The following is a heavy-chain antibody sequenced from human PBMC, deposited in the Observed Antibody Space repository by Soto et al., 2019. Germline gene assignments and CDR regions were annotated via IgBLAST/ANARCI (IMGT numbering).Heavy chain of an antibody. V-gene: IGHV3-30*18. CDR1: GFTFSSYG. D-gene: IGHD3-22*01. Sequence: GESLKISCAVSGFTFSSYGMHWVRQAPGKGLEWVAHISYDGSNEHYVDSVKGRFTISRDNSKNTLYLQINSLRGEDTAVYYCAKDTYYHDSSGCYEFDSRGQGDPVTVSS. CDR2: ISYDGSNE. CDR3: AKDTYYHDSSGCYEFDS. J-gene: IGHJ4*02.